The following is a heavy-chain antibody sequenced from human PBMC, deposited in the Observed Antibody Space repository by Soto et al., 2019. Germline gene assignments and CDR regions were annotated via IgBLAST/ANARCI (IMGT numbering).Heavy chain of an antibody. Sequence: EVQLVESGGGLVKPGGSLRLSCAASGFTFSGHTINWVRQAPGKGLEWVSSVSRSSSYIYYADSVKGRFTVSRDDAEKSLYLQMNSLRAEDTAIYYCARCMCFDGSGYAFFDSWGQGTQVTVSS. CDR1: GFTFSGHT. V-gene: IGHV3-21*01. D-gene: IGHD3-10*01. CDR2: VSRSSSYI. CDR3: ARCMCFDGSGYAFFDS. J-gene: IGHJ4*02.